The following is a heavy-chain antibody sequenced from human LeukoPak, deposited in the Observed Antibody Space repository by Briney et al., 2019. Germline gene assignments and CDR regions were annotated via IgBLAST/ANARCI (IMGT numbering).Heavy chain of an antibody. V-gene: IGHV1-2*04. CDR2: INPNSGGT. CDR3: ARRQYCSSTSCYQFDY. J-gene: IGHJ4*02. CDR1: GYTFTGYY. D-gene: IGHD2-2*01. Sequence: GASVKGSCKASGYTFTGYYMHWVRQAPGQGLEWMGWINPNSGGTNYAQKFQGWVTMTRDTSISTAYMELSRLRSDDTAVYYCARRQYCSSTSCYQFDYWGQGTLVTVSS.